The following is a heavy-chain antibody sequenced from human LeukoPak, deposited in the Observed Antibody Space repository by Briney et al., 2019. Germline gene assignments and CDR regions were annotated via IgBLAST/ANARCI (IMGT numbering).Heavy chain of an antibody. CDR1: GGSISSSSYY. D-gene: IGHD5-18*01. CDR3: ARCGYSYGYTPGYYYYYMDV. J-gene: IGHJ6*03. V-gene: IGHV4-39*07. Sequence: SETLSLTCTVSGGSISSSSYYWGWIRQPPGKGLEWIGSIYYSGSTNYNPSLKSRVTMSVDTSKNQFSLKLSSVTAADTAVYYCARCGYSYGYTPGYYYYYMDVWGKGTTVTVSS. CDR2: IYYSGST.